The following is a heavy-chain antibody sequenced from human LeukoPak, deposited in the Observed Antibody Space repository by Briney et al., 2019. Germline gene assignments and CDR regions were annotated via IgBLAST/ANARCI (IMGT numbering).Heavy chain of an antibody. J-gene: IGHJ4*02. V-gene: IGHV3-9*01. D-gene: IGHD1-1*01. Sequence: GGSLRLSCAASGFTFDDYATHWVRQAPGNGLEWVSGISWNSGSIGYADSVNGRFTISRDNAKNSLYLKMNSLRAEDTALYSCAKGVPGTDAESAFDYWGQGTLVTVSS. CDR2: ISWNSGSI. CDR1: GFTFDDYA. CDR3: AKGVPGTDAESAFDY.